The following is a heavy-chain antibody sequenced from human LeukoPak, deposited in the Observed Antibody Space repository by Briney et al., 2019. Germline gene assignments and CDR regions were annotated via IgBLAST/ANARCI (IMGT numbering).Heavy chain of an antibody. D-gene: IGHD6-13*01. Sequence: GGSLRLSCVASGFTFGDHYMDWVRQAPGKGLEWVGRTRNKANGYTTEYAASVKGRITISRDDSRNSLFLQMNSLKTEDTAVYYCARVHSDTWYGNYFDYWGQGTLVTVSS. CDR3: ARVHSDTWYGNYFDY. J-gene: IGHJ4*02. CDR2: TRNKANGYTT. CDR1: GFTFGDHY. V-gene: IGHV3-72*01.